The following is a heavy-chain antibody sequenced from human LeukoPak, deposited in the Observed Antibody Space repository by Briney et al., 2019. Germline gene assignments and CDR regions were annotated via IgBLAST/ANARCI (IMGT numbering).Heavy chain of an antibody. CDR1: GLSVSSNN. J-gene: IGHJ2*01. V-gene: IGHV3-48*04. Sequence: GGSLRLSCAASGLSVSSNNMHWVRQAPGGRLEWVAYISAGSGTIFSADSLKGRFTISRDNARGSLFLQMNSLRAEDTAAYYCTRDLGLRRMIWGRGTLVLVSS. CDR2: ISAGSGTI. CDR3: TRDLGLRRMI.